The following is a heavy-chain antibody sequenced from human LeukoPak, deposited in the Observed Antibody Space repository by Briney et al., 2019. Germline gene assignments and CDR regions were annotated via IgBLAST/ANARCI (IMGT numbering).Heavy chain of an antibody. CDR1: GFTFSSFW. J-gene: IGHJ4*02. V-gene: IGHV3-7*01. CDR3: ARGKFDFDY. Sequence: GGSLRLSCAASGFTFSSFWMSWIRQAPGKGLEWVANIKEDGTEKYYVDSVKGRFTISRDNAKTSLYLQMNSLRAEDTAVYYCARGKFDFDYWGQGTLVTVSS. CDR2: IKEDGTEK. D-gene: IGHD3-16*01.